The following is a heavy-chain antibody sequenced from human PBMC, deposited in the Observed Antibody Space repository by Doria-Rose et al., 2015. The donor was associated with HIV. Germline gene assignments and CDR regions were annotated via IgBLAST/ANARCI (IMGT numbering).Heavy chain of an antibody. V-gene: IGHV4-59*08. D-gene: IGHD2-2*01. CDR3: ARFNRARVLGPQTGHYYHGLDV. J-gene: IGHJ6*02. CDR1: SVTDYY. Sequence: SVTDYYWTWIRQPPGKGLEWIGYVPDSWSTNYNSSLKSRVTISVDTSKNQFYLKLRSVTAADTAIYYCARFNRARVLGPQTGHYYHGLDVWGQGTSVTVSS. CDR2: VPDSWST.